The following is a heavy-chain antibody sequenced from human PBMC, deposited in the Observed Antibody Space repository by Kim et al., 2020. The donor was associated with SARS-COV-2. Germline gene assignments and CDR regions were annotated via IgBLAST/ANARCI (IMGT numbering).Heavy chain of an antibody. V-gene: IGHV3-30*04. J-gene: IGHJ4*02. D-gene: IGHD3-10*01. CDR3: ATDWEAFSSGTYVFDF. CDR2: ISSDGTQK. CDR1: GFAFSDSP. Sequence: GGSLRLSCATSGFAFSDSPLHWVRQSPGTGLEWVALISSDGTQKNYANSVRGRFTISRDISKRTLFLQMNSLRPEDTAVYYCATDWEAFSSGTYVFDFWGQGTLVTVSS.